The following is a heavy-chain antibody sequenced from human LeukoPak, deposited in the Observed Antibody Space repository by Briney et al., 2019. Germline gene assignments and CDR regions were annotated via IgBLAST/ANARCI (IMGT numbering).Heavy chain of an antibody. V-gene: IGHV4-61*08. Sequence: SETLSLTCTVSGTSISRSGYYWSWIRQHPGKGLECIGFTYYSGSTHYNPSLKSRVTISVDTSKNQFSLKLSSVTAADTAVYYCAREQGYYFDYWGQGTLVTVSS. CDR2: TYYSGST. J-gene: IGHJ4*02. CDR1: GTSISRSGYY. CDR3: AREQGYYFDY.